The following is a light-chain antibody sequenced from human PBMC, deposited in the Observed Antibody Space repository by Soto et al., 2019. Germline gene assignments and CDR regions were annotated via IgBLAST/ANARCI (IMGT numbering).Light chain of an antibody. CDR2: AAS. CDR1: QGIRNG. J-gene: IGKJ1*01. Sequence: AIQMTQSPSSLSASVGDRVTITCRASQGIRNGLGWYQQKPGKAPKLLIYAASSLQSGVPSRFSGSGSGTDFTLTISSLQPEDFATYYCLQEYTETRTLGQGTKVDIK. CDR3: LQEYTETRT. V-gene: IGKV1-6*01.